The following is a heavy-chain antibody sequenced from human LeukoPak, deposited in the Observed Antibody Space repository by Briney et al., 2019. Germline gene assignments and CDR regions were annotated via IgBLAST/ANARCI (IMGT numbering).Heavy chain of an antibody. Sequence: GGSLRLSCAASGFTFSSYAMHWVRQAPGKGLEWVAVISCDGSNKYYADSVKGRFTISRDNSKNTLYLQMNSLRAEDTAVYYCARDQWVTAIYYFDYWGQGTLVTVSS. J-gene: IGHJ4*02. CDR2: ISCDGSNK. D-gene: IGHD2-21*02. CDR1: GFTFSSYA. CDR3: ARDQWVTAIYYFDY. V-gene: IGHV3-30-3*01.